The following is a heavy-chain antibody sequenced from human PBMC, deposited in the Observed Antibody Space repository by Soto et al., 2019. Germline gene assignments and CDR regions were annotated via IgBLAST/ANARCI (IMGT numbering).Heavy chain of an antibody. CDR2: ISYGGKNK. J-gene: IGHJ4*02. V-gene: IGHV3-30*18. CDR1: GFTFSTYG. D-gene: IGHD5-18*01. Sequence: GGSLRLSCAASGFTFSTYGMHWVRQAPGKGLEWVVVISYGGKNKYYADSVKGRFTISRDNSKNTLYLQMNNLRAEDTAVYYCGKDRDTYGAAYIFDYWGQGALVTVSS. CDR3: GKDRDTYGAAYIFDY.